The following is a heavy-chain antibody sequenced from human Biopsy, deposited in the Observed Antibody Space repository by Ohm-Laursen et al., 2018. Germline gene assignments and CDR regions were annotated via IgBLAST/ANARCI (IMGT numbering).Heavy chain of an antibody. CDR2: IRSTGGRT. Sequence: SLRLSCAASGFTFSSYAMSWVRQAPGKGLEWVSAIRSTGGRTYYANSVKGRFTISRDNSKNILFLQVNNLRAEDTAIYYCTKADDFWSPEGYYYYFSGMDVWGQGTTVTVS. V-gene: IGHV3-23*01. CDR1: GFTFSSYA. J-gene: IGHJ6*02. CDR3: TKADDFWSPEGYYYYFSGMDV. D-gene: IGHD3-3*01.